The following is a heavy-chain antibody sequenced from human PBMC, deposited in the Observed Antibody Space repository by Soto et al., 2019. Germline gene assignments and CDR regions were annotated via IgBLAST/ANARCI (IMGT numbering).Heavy chain of an antibody. CDR1: GFTFSSYG. CDR2: IWYDGINK. Sequence: QVQLVESGGGVVQPGRSLRLSCAASGFTFSSYGMHWVRQAPGKGLEWVAVIWYDGINKYYADSVKGRFTISRDNSKNTLYLQMNSLRAEDTAVYYCAREEGIRFLEWLLEFAPWGQGTLVTVSS. J-gene: IGHJ5*02. V-gene: IGHV3-33*01. D-gene: IGHD3-3*01. CDR3: AREEGIRFLEWLLEFAP.